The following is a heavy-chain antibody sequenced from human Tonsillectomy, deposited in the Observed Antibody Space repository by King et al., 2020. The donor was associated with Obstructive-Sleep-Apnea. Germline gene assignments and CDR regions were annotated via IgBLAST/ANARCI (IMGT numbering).Heavy chain of an antibody. CDR3: VRDYYDSSGYYPSYFDY. CDR2: IIPILDIA. Sequence: QLVQSGAEVKKPGSSVKVSCKASGGTFSSYAISWVRQAPGQGLEWMGGIIPILDIANYPQKFQGSVTITADKSTSTAYMELSSLRSEDTAVYYCVRDYYDSSGYYPSYFDYWAQGTLVTVSS. CDR1: GGTFSSYA. D-gene: IGHD3-22*01. J-gene: IGHJ4*02. V-gene: IGHV1-69*09.